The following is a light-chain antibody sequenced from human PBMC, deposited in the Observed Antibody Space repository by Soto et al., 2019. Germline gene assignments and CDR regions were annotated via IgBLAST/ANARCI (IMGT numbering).Light chain of an antibody. CDR3: QHYNCYSEA. CDR1: QTISSW. CDR2: KAS. J-gene: IGKJ1*01. Sequence: DIQMTQSPSTLSGSVGDRVTITCRASQTISSWLAWYQQKPGKAPKLLIYKASTLKSGVPSRFSGSGSGTEFTLNISSLQPDDFATYYCQHYNCYSEAFGQGTKVELK. V-gene: IGKV1-5*03.